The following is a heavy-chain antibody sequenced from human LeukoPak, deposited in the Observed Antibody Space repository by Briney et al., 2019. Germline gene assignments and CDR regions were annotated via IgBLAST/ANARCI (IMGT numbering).Heavy chain of an antibody. Sequence: GGSLRLSCAASGFTFSSYWMSWVRQAPGKGLEWGANIKEDGSEKNYVDSVKGRFNISRDNAKNSLYLQMNSLRAEDTGVYYWARGGGRHVEYWGQGNLVTVSS. CDR2: IKEDGSEK. V-gene: IGHV3-7*05. D-gene: IGHD2/OR15-2a*01. CDR1: GFTFSSYW. CDR3: ARGGGRHVEY. J-gene: IGHJ4*02.